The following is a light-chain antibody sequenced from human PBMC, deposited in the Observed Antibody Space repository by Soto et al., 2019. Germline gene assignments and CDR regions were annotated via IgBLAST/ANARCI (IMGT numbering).Light chain of an antibody. CDR2: EVS. V-gene: IGLV2-14*01. J-gene: IGLJ2*01. Sequence: QSALTQPASVSGSLGQSITISCTGSNSDIGLYNYVSWYQQHPGKAPKLMIYEVSTRPSGVSNRFSGSKSGNTASLTISGLQAEDEADYYCSSYTSSSPLVVFGGGTKLTVL. CDR1: NSDIGLYNY. CDR3: SSYTSSSPLVV.